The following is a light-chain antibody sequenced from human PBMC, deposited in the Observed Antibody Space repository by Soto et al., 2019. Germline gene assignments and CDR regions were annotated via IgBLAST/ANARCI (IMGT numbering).Light chain of an antibody. CDR3: QQSYSTPPT. V-gene: IGKV1-39*01. CDR2: GAS. J-gene: IGKJ1*01. Sequence: DVRMTQSPSSLSASVGDTITITCRASRTINTYLNWFQQKPGEPPRLLIYGASTLHDGVPSRFSGSGSGADFTLTISSLQPEDFATYYCQQSYSTPPTFGQGTKVEIK. CDR1: RTINTY.